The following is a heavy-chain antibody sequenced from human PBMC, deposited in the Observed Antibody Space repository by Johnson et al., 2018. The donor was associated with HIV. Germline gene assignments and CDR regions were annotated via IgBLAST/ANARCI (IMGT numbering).Heavy chain of an antibody. V-gene: IGHV3-11*01. D-gene: IGHD3-16*02. CDR2: ISRSGSTI. Sequence: QVQLVESGGGLVKPGGSLRLSCAASGFTFSDYYMSWIRQAPGKGLEWVSYISRSGSTIYYADSVKGRLTISRDNSKNTLYLQMNSLRAEDTAVYYCAKDLETGDDYVWGSYQLGAFDIWGQGTMVTVSS. CDR1: GFTFSDYY. J-gene: IGHJ3*02. CDR3: AKDLETGDDYVWGSYQLGAFDI.